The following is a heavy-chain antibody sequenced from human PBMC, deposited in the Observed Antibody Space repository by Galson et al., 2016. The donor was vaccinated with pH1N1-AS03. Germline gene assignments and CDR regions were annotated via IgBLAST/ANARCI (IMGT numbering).Heavy chain of an antibody. Sequence: SVKVSCKASGYTFTGYYTHWVRQAPGQGLEWMGWINPNSGGTNYAQKFQGRVTMTRDTSISTAYMELSRLRSGDTAVYYCARSHPAFDSSSYYYDYWGQGTLVTVSS. CDR3: ARSHPAFDSSSYYYDY. CDR2: INPNSGGT. J-gene: IGHJ4*02. CDR1: GYTFTGYY. D-gene: IGHD3-22*01. V-gene: IGHV1-2*02.